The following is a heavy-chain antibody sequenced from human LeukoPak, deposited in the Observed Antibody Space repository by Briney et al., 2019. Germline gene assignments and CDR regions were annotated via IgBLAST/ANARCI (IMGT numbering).Heavy chain of an antibody. CDR2: IYYSGST. Sequence: KPSETLSLTCTVSGGSISSYYWSWIRQPPGKGLEWIGYIYYSGSTNYNPSLKSRVTISVDTSKNQFSLKLSSVTAADTAVYYCAREHSSGWFNWFDPWGQGTLVTVSS. V-gene: IGHV4-59*01. D-gene: IGHD6-19*01. CDR3: AREHSSGWFNWFDP. J-gene: IGHJ5*02. CDR1: GGSISSYY.